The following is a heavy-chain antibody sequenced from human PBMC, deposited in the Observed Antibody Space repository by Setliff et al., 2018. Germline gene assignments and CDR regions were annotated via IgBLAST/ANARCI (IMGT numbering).Heavy chain of an antibody. V-gene: IGHV4-39*07. Sequence: SETPSLTCTVSGGSISSRSYYWGWIRQPPGKGLEWIGSIYYSGSTYYKPSLKSRVTISVDTSKNQFSLKLSSVTAADTAVYYCARVPSYGSGSYYYYYYGMDVWGQGTTVTVSS. CDR1: GGSISSRSYY. CDR3: ARVPSYGSGSYYYYYYGMDV. CDR2: IYYSGST. J-gene: IGHJ6*02. D-gene: IGHD3-10*01.